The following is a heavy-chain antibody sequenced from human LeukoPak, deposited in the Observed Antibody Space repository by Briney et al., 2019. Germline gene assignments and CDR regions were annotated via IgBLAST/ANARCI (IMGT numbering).Heavy chain of an antibody. D-gene: IGHD2-2*01. CDR2: IYYSGST. V-gene: IGHV4-30-4*01. CDR3: ARVDCSSTSCYLIRNWYFDL. CDR1: GGSISSGDYY. J-gene: IGHJ2*01. Sequence: SETLSLTCTVSGGSISSGDYYWSWIRQPPGKGLEWIGYIYYSGSTYYNPSLKSRVTISVDTSKNQFSLKLSSVTAADTAVYYCARVDCSSTSCYLIRNWYFDLWGRGTLVTVSS.